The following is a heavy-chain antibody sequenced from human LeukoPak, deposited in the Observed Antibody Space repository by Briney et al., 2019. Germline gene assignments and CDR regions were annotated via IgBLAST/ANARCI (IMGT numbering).Heavy chain of an antibody. CDR1: GFTFSSYA. Sequence: PGGSLRLSCAASGFTFSSYAMHWVRQAPGKGLEWVAVISYDGSNKYYADSVKGRFTISRDNSKNTLYLQMNSLRAEDTAVYYCAREPWEGSYLDYWGQGTLVTVSS. V-gene: IGHV3-30-3*01. J-gene: IGHJ4*02. CDR3: AREPWEGSYLDY. CDR2: ISYDGSNK. D-gene: IGHD1-26*01.